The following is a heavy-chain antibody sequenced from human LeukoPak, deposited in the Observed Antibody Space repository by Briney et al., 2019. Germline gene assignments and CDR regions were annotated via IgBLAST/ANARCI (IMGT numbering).Heavy chain of an antibody. CDR1: GGSISSYY. V-gene: IGHV4-59*01. D-gene: IGHD7-27*01. J-gene: IGHJ4*02. CDR2: IYYSGST. Sequence: PSETLSLTCTVSGGSISSYYWSWLRQPPGKGLEWIGYIYYSGSTNYNPSLKSRVTISVDTSKNQFSLKLSSVTAADTAVYYCARSFPHLGIGYFDYWGQGTLVTVSS. CDR3: ARSFPHLGIGYFDY.